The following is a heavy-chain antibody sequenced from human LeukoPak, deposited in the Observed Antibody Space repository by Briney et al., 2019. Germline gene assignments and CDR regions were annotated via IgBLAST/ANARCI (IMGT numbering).Heavy chain of an antibody. CDR3: ARGLGTYDSSELTWPMISF. V-gene: IGHV1-8*01. D-gene: IGHD3-22*01. CDR2: MNPDSGDT. CDR1: GYTFTNYE. J-gene: IGHJ4*02. Sequence: ASVKVSCKASGYTFTNYEINWVRQATGQGLEWMGWMNPDSGDTAYAQKFQGRITMTRSTSITTAYMELSSLRSEDTAVYYCARGLGTYDSSELTWPMISFWGQGTLITVSS.